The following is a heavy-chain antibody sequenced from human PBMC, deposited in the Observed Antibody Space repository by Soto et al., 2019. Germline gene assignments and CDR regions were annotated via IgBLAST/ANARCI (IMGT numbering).Heavy chain of an antibody. V-gene: IGHV1-8*01. D-gene: IGHD2-2*01. J-gene: IGHJ6*02. CDR2: MNPNSGNT. CDR3: AAWDCISSSCHPYYYYGMDV. CDR1: GYTFTSCA. Sequence: SVKVSCKARGYTFTSCAINWVRQDTEKGLEWMGWMNPNSGNTGYAQKFQGRVTMTRNTSISTAYMELSSLRSEDTAVYYCAAWDCISSSCHPYYYYGMDVWGQGTTVTVSS.